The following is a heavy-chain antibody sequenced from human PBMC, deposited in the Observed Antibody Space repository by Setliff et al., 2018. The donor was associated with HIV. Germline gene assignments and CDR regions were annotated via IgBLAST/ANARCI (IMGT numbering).Heavy chain of an antibody. V-gene: IGHV4-39*01. D-gene: IGHD6-13*01. CDR2: IYYSGNT. Sequence: SETLSLTCTVSGGSISSSRYYWGWIRQPPGKGLEWIGTIYYSGNTYYDPSFKSRVTISVDTSKNQFSLKLSSVTAADTAVFYCARQGPSPSSAAATDWFDPWVPETLLVTVSS. J-gene: IGHJ5*02. CDR3: ARQGPSPSSAAATDWFDP. CDR1: GGSISSSRYY.